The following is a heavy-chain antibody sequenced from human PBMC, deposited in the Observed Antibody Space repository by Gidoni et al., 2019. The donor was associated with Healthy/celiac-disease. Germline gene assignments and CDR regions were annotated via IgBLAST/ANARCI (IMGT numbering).Heavy chain of an antibody. D-gene: IGHD3-3*01. J-gene: IGHJ4*02. V-gene: IGHV3-7*01. CDR3: ARERLRFLEWSLYFDY. CDR2: IKQDGSEK. Sequence: VANIKQDGSEKYYVDSVKGRFTISRDNAKNSLYLQMNSLRAEDTAVYYCARERLRFLEWSLYFDYWGQGTLVTVSS.